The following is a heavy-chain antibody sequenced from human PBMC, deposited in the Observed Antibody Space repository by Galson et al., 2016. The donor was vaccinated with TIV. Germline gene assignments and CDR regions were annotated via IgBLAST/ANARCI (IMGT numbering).Heavy chain of an antibody. CDR1: GFTFSHSV. J-gene: IGHJ3*01. CDR2: ISDAGSNR. Sequence: SLRLSCAATGFTFSHSVMHWVRQAPGKGLEWVAFISDAGSNRYYGDSVKGRFTISRDNSKNTLYLQMNSLRDEDTAIYYCAKDRTKNYYPPSMGMLDVWGRGTLVTVSS. V-gene: IGHV3-30*18. CDR3: AKDRTKNYYPPSMGMLDV. D-gene: IGHD1-7*01.